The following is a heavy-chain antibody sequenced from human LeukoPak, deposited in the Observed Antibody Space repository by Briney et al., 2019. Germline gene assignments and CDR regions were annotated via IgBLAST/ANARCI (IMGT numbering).Heavy chain of an antibody. V-gene: IGHV4-39*07. CDR2: IYYSGST. CDR3: ARELIVLMVYASFDY. CDR1: GGSISSSSYY. D-gene: IGHD2-8*01. J-gene: IGHJ4*02. Sequence: PSETLSLTCTVSGGSISSSSYYWGWIRQPPGKGLEWIGSIYYSGSTYYNPSLKSRVTISVDTSKNQFSLKLSSVTAADTAVYYCARELIVLMVYASFDYWGQGTLVTVSS.